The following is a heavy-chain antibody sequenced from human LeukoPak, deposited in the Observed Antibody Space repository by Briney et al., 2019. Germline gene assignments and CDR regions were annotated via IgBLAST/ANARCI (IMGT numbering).Heavy chain of an antibody. CDR2: ISGSGGST. CDR3: AKDLGYGDYGYYYYYGVDV. D-gene: IGHD4-17*01. Sequence: GGSLRLSCAASGFTFSSYAMSWVRQALGKGLEWVSAISGSGGSTYYADSVKGRFTISRDNSKNTLYLQMNSLRAEDTAVYYCAKDLGYGDYGYYYYYGVDVWGQGTTVTVSS. J-gene: IGHJ6*02. CDR1: GFTFSSYA. V-gene: IGHV3-23*01.